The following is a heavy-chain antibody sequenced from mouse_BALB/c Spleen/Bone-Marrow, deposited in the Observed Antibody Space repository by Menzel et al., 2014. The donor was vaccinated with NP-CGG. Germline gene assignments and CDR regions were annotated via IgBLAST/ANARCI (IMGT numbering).Heavy chain of an antibody. Sequence: VQLQQSGAELAKPGASLRMSCKASGYTFTSYWMHWVKQRPGQGLEWIGYINPSTDYTEYNQKFKDKATLTADKSSSTAFMQLSSLTSEDSAVYYCARRAYGGSYGFAYWGQGTLVTVSA. CDR1: GYTFTSYW. J-gene: IGHJ3*01. V-gene: IGHV1-7*01. D-gene: IGHD1-1*01. CDR3: ARRAYGGSYGFAY. CDR2: INPSTDYT.